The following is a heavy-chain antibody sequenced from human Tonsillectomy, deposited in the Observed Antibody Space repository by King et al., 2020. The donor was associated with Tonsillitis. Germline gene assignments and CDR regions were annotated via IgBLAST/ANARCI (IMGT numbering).Heavy chain of an antibody. D-gene: IGHD3-22*01. Sequence: LVESGGGLVQPGGSLRLSCAASGFTFRSYEMNWVRQAPGRGLEWGSYIMSIGSTIYYADSVKGRFTISRDNAKNSLYLQMNSLRAEDTAVYYCASLSYYYDSSGYKDAFDIWGQGTMVTVSS. CDR3: ASLSYYYDSSGYKDAFDI. J-gene: IGHJ3*02. V-gene: IGHV3-48*03. CDR1: GFTFRSYE. CDR2: IMSIGSTI.